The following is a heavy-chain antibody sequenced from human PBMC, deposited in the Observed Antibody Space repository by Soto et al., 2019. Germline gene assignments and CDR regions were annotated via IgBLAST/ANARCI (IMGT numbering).Heavy chain of an antibody. CDR1: GFTFRSYV. Sequence: QVQLVESGGGVVQPGTSLRLSCVGSGFTFRSYVIHWVRQAPGKGLEWVALTSYDGSNNFYGDSVKGRFTISRDNSRNTVELQMDSLRLEATSLYYCARWGTTGGLEVWGQGTLVSVSP. V-gene: IGHV3-33*05. J-gene: IGHJ4*02. D-gene: IGHD3-16*01. CDR2: TSYDGSNN. CDR3: ARWGTTGGLEV.